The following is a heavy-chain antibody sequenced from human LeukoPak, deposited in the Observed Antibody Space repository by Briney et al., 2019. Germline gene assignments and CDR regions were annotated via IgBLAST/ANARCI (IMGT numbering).Heavy chain of an antibody. CDR1: GFTFSSYA. CDR3: AKGLGSGTRYPFDY. D-gene: IGHD6-19*01. V-gene: IGHV3-23*01. CDR2: ISGSGGST. J-gene: IGHJ4*02. Sequence: PGGSLRLSCAASGFTFSSYAMSWVRQAPGKGLEWVSVISGSGGSTYYADSVKGRFTISRDNSKNTLYLQMNSLRAEDTAVYYCAKGLGSGTRYPFDYWGQGTLVTVSS.